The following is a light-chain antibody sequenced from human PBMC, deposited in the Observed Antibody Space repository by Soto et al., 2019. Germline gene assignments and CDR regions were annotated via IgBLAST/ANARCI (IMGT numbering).Light chain of an antibody. J-gene: IGKJ1*01. CDR1: QSVFSS. CDR2: GSA. V-gene: IGKV3-15*01. CDR3: QQYHSWPA. Sequence: EIVMTQSPATLSVSPGERATLSCRASQSVFSSLAWYQQRPGQAPRLLIYGSATRATGIPDRFSGSGSGTEFTLTFSSLQSEDSAVYYCQQYHSWPAFGQGNKVEIK.